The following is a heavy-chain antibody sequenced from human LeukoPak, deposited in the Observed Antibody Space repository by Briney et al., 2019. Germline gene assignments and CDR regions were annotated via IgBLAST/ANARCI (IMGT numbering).Heavy chain of an antibody. CDR1: GGSFSGYY. Sequence: SETLSLTCAVYGGSFSGYYWSWIRQPPGKGLEWIGEINHSGSTNYNPSLKSRVTISVDTSKNQFSLKLSSVTAADTAVYYCARHAAVEGSSGWSPLWWFDPWGQGTLVTVSS. CDR2: INHSGST. D-gene: IGHD6-19*01. V-gene: IGHV4-34*01. J-gene: IGHJ5*02. CDR3: ARHAAVEGSSGWSPLWWFDP.